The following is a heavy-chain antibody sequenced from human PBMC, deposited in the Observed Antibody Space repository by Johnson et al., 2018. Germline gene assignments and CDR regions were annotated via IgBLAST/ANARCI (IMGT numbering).Heavy chain of an antibody. CDR3: ARENVNDYEGSGNYYTYYYYGMDA. CDR1: GFPFNNYA. J-gene: IGHJ6*02. CDR2: VSYDGSKK. D-gene: IGHD3-10*01. V-gene: IGHV3-30*04. Sequence: QVQLQESWGGVVQPRRSLRLSCAASGFPFNNYAMNWVRQAPGKGLEWVAIVSYDGSKKYYGDSVKGRFTISRDNSRTTVYLQMNSLRAEDTAIYSCARENVNDYEGSGNYYTYYYYGMDAWGQGTTVTVSS.